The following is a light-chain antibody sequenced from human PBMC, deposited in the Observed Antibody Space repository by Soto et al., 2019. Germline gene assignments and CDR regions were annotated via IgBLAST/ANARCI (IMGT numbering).Light chain of an antibody. V-gene: IGLV3-1*01. Sequence: SYELTQPPSMSVSPGQTATIACSGDKLGDKYVCWYQQKSGESPILVIYQDTKLPSGIPERFSGSNSGSTATLTISGTQSIDEADYYCQAWDGGTVVFGGGTKVTVL. CDR2: QDT. J-gene: IGLJ2*01. CDR3: QAWDGGTVV. CDR1: KLGDKY.